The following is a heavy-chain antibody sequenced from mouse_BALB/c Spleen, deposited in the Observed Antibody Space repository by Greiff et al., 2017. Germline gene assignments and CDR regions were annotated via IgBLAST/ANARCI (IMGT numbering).Heavy chain of an antibody. V-gene: IGHV5-12-2*01. J-gene: IGHJ2*01. D-gene: IGHD4-1*01. CDR3: ARRGTGTGYFDY. Sequence: EVKLVESGGGLVKPGGSLKLSCAASGFTFSSYTMSWVRQTPEKRLEWVAYISNGGGSTYYPDTVKGRFTISRDNAKNTLYLQMSSLKSEDTAMYYCARRGTGTGYFDYWGQGTTLTVSS. CDR1: GFTFSSYT. CDR2: ISNGGGST.